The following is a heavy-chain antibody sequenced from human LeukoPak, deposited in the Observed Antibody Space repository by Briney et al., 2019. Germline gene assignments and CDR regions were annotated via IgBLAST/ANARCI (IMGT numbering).Heavy chain of an antibody. Sequence: ASVKVSCKASGYTFTSYGISWVRQAPGQGLEWMGWISAYNGNTNYAQKLQGRVTMTTDTSTSTAYMQLRSLRSDDTAVYYCASSGVPAAYYYYMDVWGKGTTVTVSS. CDR2: ISAYNGNT. CDR3: ASSGVPAAYYYYMDV. CDR1: GYTFTSYG. J-gene: IGHJ6*03. V-gene: IGHV1-18*01. D-gene: IGHD2-2*01.